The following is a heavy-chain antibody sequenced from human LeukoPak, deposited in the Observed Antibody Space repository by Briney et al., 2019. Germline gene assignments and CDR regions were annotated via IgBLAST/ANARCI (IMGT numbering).Heavy chain of an antibody. J-gene: IGHJ6*03. V-gene: IGHV1-8*03. Sequence: ASVKVSCKASGYTFTSYDINWVRQATGQGLEWMGWMNPNSGNTGYAQKFQGRVTITRNTSISTAYMELSSLRSEDTAVYYCARDRYSSSWYGDYYYYYYMDVWGKGTTVTVSS. CDR2: MNPNSGNT. CDR3: ARDRYSSSWYGDYYYYYYMDV. D-gene: IGHD6-13*01. CDR1: GYTFTSYD.